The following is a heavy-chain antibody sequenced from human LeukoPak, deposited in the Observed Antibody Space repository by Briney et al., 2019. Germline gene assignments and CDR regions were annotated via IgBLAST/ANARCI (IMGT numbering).Heavy chain of an antibody. D-gene: IGHD4-17*01. CDR1: GGSISSSYC. J-gene: IGHJ4*02. CDR3: ARVDYRDYSKDFDY. CDR2: IYTSGST. V-gene: IGHV4-4*07. Sequence: SETLSLTCAVSGGSISSSYCWSWIRQPAGKGLEWVGRIYTSGSTNYNPSLKSRVTMSVDTSKNQFSLKLSSVTAADTAVYYCARVDYRDYSKDFDYWGQGTLVTVSS.